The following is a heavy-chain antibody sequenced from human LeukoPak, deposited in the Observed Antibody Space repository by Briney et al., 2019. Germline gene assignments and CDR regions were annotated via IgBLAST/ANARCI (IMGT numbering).Heavy chain of an antibody. CDR3: ATTATYSEYYFDY. J-gene: IGHJ4*02. V-gene: IGHV5-51*01. Sequence: GESLKISCKGSGYIFTKYWIGWVRQMLGNGLEWVGIVYPGDSGARYSPSFQGQVTISADKSTSTAYLQWSSLRASDTAMYYCATTATYSEYYFDYWGQGTLVTVSS. CDR1: GYIFTKYW. CDR2: VYPGDSGA. D-gene: IGHD5-12*01.